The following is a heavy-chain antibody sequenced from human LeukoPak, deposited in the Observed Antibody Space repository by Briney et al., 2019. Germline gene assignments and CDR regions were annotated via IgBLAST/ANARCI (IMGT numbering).Heavy chain of an antibody. Sequence: GGSLRLSCAASGFTFSSYSMNWVRQAPGKGGEGGSYISSGSITIYSPDSVTRPFTISRDNAKNSLYLQMTSLRAEDTAVYYCARALGSSGNYWSYYYYMDVWGKGTTVTVSS. CDR2: ISSGSITI. CDR3: ARALGSSGNYWSYYYYMDV. CDR1: GFTFSSYS. J-gene: IGHJ6*03. V-gene: IGHV3-48*01. D-gene: IGHD3-22*01.